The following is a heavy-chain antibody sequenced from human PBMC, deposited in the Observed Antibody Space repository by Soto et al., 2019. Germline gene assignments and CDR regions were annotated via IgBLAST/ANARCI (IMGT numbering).Heavy chain of an antibody. CDR3: SRERGEVASTADDFDI. V-gene: IGHV4-59*13. J-gene: IGHJ3*02. Sequence: SETLSLTCNVSGGAIPGYYWNWIRQPPGKGLEWIGYVYFSGSTKYNPSLKSRVTILVDMSKNQFSLRLTSVTSADTAVYYCSRERGEVASTADDFDIWGQGTMVTV. CDR1: GGAIPGYY. D-gene: IGHD6-19*01. CDR2: VYFSGST.